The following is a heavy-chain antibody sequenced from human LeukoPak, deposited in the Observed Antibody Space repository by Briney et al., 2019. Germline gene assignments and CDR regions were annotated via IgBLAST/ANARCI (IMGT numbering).Heavy chain of an antibody. CDR1: GYSISSGYY. V-gene: IGHV4-38-2*01. Sequence: KSSETLSLTCAVSGYSISSGYYWGWIRPPPGKGLEWIGSIYHSGSTYYNPSLKSRVTISVDTSKNQFSLKLSSVTAADTAVYYSARGGSTSCYWYWGQGTLVTVSS. D-gene: IGHD2-2*01. J-gene: IGHJ4*02. CDR2: IYHSGST. CDR3: ARGGSTSCYWY.